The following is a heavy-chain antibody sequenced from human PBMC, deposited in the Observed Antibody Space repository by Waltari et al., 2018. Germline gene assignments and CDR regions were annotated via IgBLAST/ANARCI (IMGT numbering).Heavy chain of an antibody. Sequence: QLQLQESGPGLVKPSENLSPTCTVSAVSISSSNFYWGWLRQPPGKGLEWIGSLYYGGSTNYNPSLKSRLTMSVDTSKNHFSLKLSSVTAADTAVYHCARDLGEYYFDSWGQGTLVTVSS. CDR3: ARDLGEYYFDS. V-gene: IGHV4-39*07. CDR2: LYYGGST. CDR1: AVSISSSNFY. J-gene: IGHJ4*02. D-gene: IGHD3-10*01.